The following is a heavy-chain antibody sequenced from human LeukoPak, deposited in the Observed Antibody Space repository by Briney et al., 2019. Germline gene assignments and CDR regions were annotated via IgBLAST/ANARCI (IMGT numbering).Heavy chain of an antibody. CDR1: GFTLSSYA. CDR3: ASPTIAVAGMFDY. J-gene: IGHJ4*02. V-gene: IGHV3-21*01. CDR2: ISSSSSYI. Sequence: GSLRLSCAASGFTLSSYAMSWVRQAPGKGLQWVSSISSSSSYIYYADSAKGRFTISRDNAKNSLYLQMNSLRAEDTAVYYCASPTIAVAGMFDYWGQGTLVTVSS. D-gene: IGHD6-19*01.